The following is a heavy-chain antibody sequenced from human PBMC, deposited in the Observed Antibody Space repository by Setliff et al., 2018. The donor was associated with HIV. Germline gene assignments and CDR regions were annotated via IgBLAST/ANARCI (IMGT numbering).Heavy chain of an antibody. CDR2: INRSGSA. D-gene: IGHD6-13*01. CDR3: ARQSTVAAAGFDF. J-gene: IGHJ4*02. CDR1: GGSFSGHS. V-gene: IGHV4-34*01. Sequence: SETLSLTCAVYGGSFSGHSWTWIRQPPGKGLEWIGEINRSGSANYNRSLKSRVTMSVDTSKRQFSLKLDSVTAADTAIYYCARQSTVAAAGFDFWGQGTLVIVS.